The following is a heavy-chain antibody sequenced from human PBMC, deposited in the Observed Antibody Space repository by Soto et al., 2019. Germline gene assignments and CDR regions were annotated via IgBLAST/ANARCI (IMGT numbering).Heavy chain of an antibody. CDR2: IKQDGSEK. V-gene: IGHV3-7*03. J-gene: IGHJ6*02. CDR1: GFTFSSYW. CDR3: SRYSRRESSMIVVVNTYYYYGMDV. D-gene: IGHD3-22*01. Sequence: EVQLVESGGGLVQPGGSLRLSCAASGFTFSSYWMSWVRQAPGKGLEWVANIKQDGSEKYYVDSVKGRFTISRDNAKNSLYLQMNSLRAEDTAVYYCSRYSRRESSMIVVVNTYYYYGMDVWGQGTTVTFSS.